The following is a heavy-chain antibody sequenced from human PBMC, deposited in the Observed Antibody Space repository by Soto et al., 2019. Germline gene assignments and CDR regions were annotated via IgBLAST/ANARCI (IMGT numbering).Heavy chain of an antibody. CDR1: GFTFTSSA. V-gene: IGHV1-58*02. Sequence: SVKVSCKASGFTFTSSAMQWVRQARGQRLEWIGWIVVGSGNTNYAQKFQERVTITRDMSTSTAYMELSSLRSEDTAVYYCAALTYYDILTGYLPPYPLDYWGQGTLVTVSS. J-gene: IGHJ4*02. CDR2: IVVGSGNT. CDR3: AALTYYDILTGYLPPYPLDY. D-gene: IGHD3-9*01.